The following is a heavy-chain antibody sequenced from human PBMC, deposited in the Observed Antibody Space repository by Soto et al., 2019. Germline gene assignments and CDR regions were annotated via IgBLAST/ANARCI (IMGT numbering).Heavy chain of an antibody. CDR1: GGSISSSSYY. CDR3: ARHPKPRNLYYFDY. Sequence: SETLSLTCTVSGGSISSSSYYWGWIRQPPGKGLEWIGSIYYSGSTYYNPSLKSRVTISVDTSKNQFSLKLSSVTAADTAVYYCARHPKPRNLYYFDYWGQGTLVTVSS. V-gene: IGHV4-39*01. J-gene: IGHJ4*02. CDR2: IYYSGST.